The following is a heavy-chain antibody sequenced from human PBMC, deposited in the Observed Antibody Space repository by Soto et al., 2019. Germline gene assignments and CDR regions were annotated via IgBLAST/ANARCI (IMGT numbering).Heavy chain of an antibody. CDR2: IYYSGST. D-gene: IGHD3-22*01. CDR3: ARIPEDSSGYYWFDY. V-gene: IGHV4-59*01. Sequence: SETLSLTCTVSGGSISSYYWSWIRQPPGKGLEWIGYIYYSGSTNYNPSLKSRVTISVDTSKNQFSLKLNSVTAADTAVYYCARIPEDSSGYYWFDYWGQGTLVTVSS. CDR1: GGSISSYY. J-gene: IGHJ4*02.